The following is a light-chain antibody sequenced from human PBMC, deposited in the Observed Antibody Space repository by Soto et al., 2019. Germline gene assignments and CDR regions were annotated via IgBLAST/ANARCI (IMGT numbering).Light chain of an antibody. CDR2: EGT. V-gene: IGLV2-23*01. CDR1: SSDVGNYNL. Sequence: QSALTQPASVSGPPGQSIAISCTGTSSDVGNYNLVSWYQQHSGKAPKLMIYEGTKRPSGVSDRFSGSKSGNTASLTISGLQAEDEADYYCCSYASTGTYVFGTGTKVTVL. CDR3: CSYASTGTYV. J-gene: IGLJ1*01.